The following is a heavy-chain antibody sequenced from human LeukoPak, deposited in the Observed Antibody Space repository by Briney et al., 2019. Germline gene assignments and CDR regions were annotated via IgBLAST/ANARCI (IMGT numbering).Heavy chain of an antibody. V-gene: IGHV4-34*01. CDR3: ARKEWYQLNWFDP. D-gene: IGHD2-2*01. Sequence: SETLSLTCAVYGGSFSGYCWSWIRQPPGKGLEWIGEINHSGSTNYNPSLKSRVTISVDTSKNQFSLKLSSVTAADTAVYYCARKEWYQLNWFDPWGQGTLVTVSS. CDR2: INHSGST. CDR1: GGSFSGYC. J-gene: IGHJ5*02.